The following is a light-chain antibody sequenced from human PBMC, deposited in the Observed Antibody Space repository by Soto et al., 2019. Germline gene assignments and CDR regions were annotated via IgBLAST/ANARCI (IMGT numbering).Light chain of an antibody. J-gene: IGKJ1*01. CDR3: QQYGGSPRT. Sequence: EIVLTQSPGTLSLSPGERATLSCRASQSVSSSSLAWYQQTPGQAPRLLIYGASTRATGIPDRFSGSGSGTDFTLTISRREPEDFAMYYCQQYGGSPRTFGQGTKVEIK. V-gene: IGKV3-20*01. CDR1: QSVSSSS. CDR2: GAS.